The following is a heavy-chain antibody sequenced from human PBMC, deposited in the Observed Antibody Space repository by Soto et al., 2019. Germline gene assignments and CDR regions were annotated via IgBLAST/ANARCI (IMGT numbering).Heavy chain of an antibody. Sequence: GESLKISCAASGFTFSSYSMNWVRQAPGKGLEWVSYISSSSSTIYYADSVKGRFTISRDNAKNSLYLQMNSLRAEDTAVYYCAREGCSGGSCYGPLYWGQGTLVTVSS. V-gene: IGHV3-48*01. CDR3: AREGCSGGSCYGPLY. J-gene: IGHJ4*02. D-gene: IGHD2-15*01. CDR2: ISSSSSTI. CDR1: GFTFSSYS.